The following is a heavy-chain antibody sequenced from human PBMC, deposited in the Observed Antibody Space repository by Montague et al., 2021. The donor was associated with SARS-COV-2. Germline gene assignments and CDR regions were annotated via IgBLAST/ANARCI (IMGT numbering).Heavy chain of an antibody. CDR2: VSHSGST. Sequence: SETLSLTCAVSGGSFSGYYWCWICQPQATGLEWMGEVSHSGSTNSNPSLTSRVPISVDTSTNQFSLKLSSVSAADTAVYYCARGGVTIFGVVITGKGLFRYWGQGTLVTVSS. CDR1: GGSFSGYY. V-gene: IGHV4-34*01. CDR3: ARGGVTIFGVVITGKGLFRY. D-gene: IGHD3-3*01. J-gene: IGHJ4*02.